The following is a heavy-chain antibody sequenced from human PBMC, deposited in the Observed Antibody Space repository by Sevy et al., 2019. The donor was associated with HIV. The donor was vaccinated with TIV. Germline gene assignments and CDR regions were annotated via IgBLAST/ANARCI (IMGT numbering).Heavy chain of an antibody. CDR3: GKGGGGHYDPDEIGYYFYYYNMDV. CDR1: GFSFDSYG. CDR2: ISGSGTRT. J-gene: IGHJ6*03. Sequence: GGSLRLSCAVSGFSFDSYGMTWVRQAPGKGLEWVSGISGSGTRTYYADSVKGRFIISRDNSKNTLYLQMSSLRSEDTVIYYCGKGGGGHYDPDEIGYYFYYYNMDVWGKGTTVTVSS. V-gene: IGHV3-23*01. D-gene: IGHD3-22*01.